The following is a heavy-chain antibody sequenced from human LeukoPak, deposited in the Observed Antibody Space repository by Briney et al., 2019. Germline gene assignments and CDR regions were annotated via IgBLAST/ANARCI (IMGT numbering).Heavy chain of an antibody. V-gene: IGHV4-59*01. D-gene: IGHD3-22*01. CDR1: GGSISSYY. CDR2: IYYSGST. CDR3: ARATWLPVGLYYYDSSGYYYYFDS. J-gene: IGHJ4*02. Sequence: KPSETLSLTCTVSGGSISSYYWSWIRQPPGKGLEWIGYIYYSGSTSYNPSLKSRVTISVDTSKNQFSLKLSSVTAADTAVYYCARATWLPVGLYYYDSSGYYYYFDSWGQGTLVTVSS.